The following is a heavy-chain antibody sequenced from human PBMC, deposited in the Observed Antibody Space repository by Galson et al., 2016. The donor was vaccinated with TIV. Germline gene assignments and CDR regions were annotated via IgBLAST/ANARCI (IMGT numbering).Heavy chain of an antibody. Sequence: ETLSLTCTVSGGSIGNYYWSWIRQSPGKGLEWIGHMYHSGSTDYKSSLKSRVSISADTSKNQLSLKLSSVTAADTAVYYCARDRSGYETVDSFYYYMDVWGTGTTVTVSS. CDR1: GGSIGNYY. CDR2: MYHSGST. J-gene: IGHJ6*03. CDR3: ARDRSGYETVDSFYYYMDV. V-gene: IGHV4-59*01. D-gene: IGHD5-12*01.